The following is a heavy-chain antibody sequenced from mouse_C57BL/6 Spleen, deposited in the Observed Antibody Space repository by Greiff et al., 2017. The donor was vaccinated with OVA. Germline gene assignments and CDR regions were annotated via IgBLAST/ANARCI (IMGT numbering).Heavy chain of an antibody. J-gene: IGHJ1*03. CDR2: ISYDGSN. D-gene: IGHD1-1*01. V-gene: IGHV3-6*01. CDR3: ARGPIYYYGSSYDWYFDV. Sequence: DVKLQESGPGLVKPSQSLSLTCSVTGYSITSGYYWNWIRQFPGNKLEWMGYISYDGSNNYNPSLKNRISITRDTSKNQFFLKLNSVTTEDTATYYCARGPIYYYGSSYDWYFDVWGTGTTVTVSS. CDR1: GYSITSGYY.